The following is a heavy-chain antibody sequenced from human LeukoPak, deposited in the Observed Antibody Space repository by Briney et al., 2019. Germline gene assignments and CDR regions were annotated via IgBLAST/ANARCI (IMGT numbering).Heavy chain of an antibody. CDR3: ARPARTMVRGKWFDP. J-gene: IGHJ5*02. CDR1: GGSISSYY. V-gene: IGHV4-59*12. D-gene: IGHD3-10*01. Sequence: SETLSLTCTVSGGSISSYYWSWIRQPPGKGLEWIGYIYYSGSTNYNPSLKSRVTISVDTSKNQLSLKLSSVTAADTAVYYCARPARTMVRGKWFDPWDQGTLVTVSS. CDR2: IYYSGST.